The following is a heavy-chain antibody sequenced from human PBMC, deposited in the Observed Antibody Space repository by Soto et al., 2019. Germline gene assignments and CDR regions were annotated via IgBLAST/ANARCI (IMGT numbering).Heavy chain of an antibody. CDR1: GGSFSGYY. D-gene: IGHD3-10*01. Sequence: SETLSLTCAVYGGSFSGYYWSWIRQPPGKGLEWIGEINHSGSTNYNPSLKSRVTISVDTSKNQFSLKLSSVTAADTAVYYCARRETMVRGVRNYYYYGMDVWGQGTTVTVSS. CDR3: ARRETMVRGVRNYYYYGMDV. CDR2: INHSGST. J-gene: IGHJ6*02. V-gene: IGHV4-34*01.